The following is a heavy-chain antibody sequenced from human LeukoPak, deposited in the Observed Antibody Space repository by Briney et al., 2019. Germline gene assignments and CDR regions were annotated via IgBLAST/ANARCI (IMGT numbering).Heavy chain of an antibody. CDR3: ARRAGEYSHPYDY. J-gene: IGHJ4*02. Sequence: GGSLRLSCAASGFTFSNAWMSWVRQAPGEGLEWVGRIKSKTDGGTTDYAAPVKGRFTISRDDSKNTLYLQMNSLRAEDTAVYYCARRAGEYSHPYDYWGQGTLVTVSS. CDR2: IKSKTDGGTT. CDR1: GFTFSNAW. D-gene: IGHD2/OR15-2a*01. V-gene: IGHV3-15*01.